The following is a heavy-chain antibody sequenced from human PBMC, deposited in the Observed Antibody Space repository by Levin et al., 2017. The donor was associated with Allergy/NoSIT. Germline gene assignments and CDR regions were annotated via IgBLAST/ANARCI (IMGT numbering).Heavy chain of an antibody. CDR2: ISSSGSTI. CDR1: GFPFSSYE. J-gene: IGHJ4*02. Sequence: LSLTCAASGFPFSSYEMNWVRQAPGKGLEWGSYISSSGSTIYYADSVKGRFTISRDNAKNSLYLQMNSLRAEDTAVYYCARQLGNFWSGYNYFDYWGQGTLVTVSS. D-gene: IGHD3-3*01. CDR3: ARQLGNFWSGYNYFDY. V-gene: IGHV3-48*03.